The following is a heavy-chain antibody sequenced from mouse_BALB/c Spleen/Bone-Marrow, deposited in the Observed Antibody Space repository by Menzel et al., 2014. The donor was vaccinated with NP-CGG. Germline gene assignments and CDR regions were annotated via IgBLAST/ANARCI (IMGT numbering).Heavy chain of an antibody. D-gene: IGHD1-1*01. CDR1: GFTFSSFG. Sequence: EVQVVESGGGLVQPGGSRKLSCAASGFTFSSFGMHWVRQAPEKGLEWVAYISSGSSTIYYADTVKGRFTISRDNPKNTLFLQMTSLRSEDTAMYYCPRKHYYSGFAYWGQGTLVTVSA. V-gene: IGHV5-17*02. CDR3: PRKHYYSGFAY. CDR2: ISSGSSTI. J-gene: IGHJ3*01.